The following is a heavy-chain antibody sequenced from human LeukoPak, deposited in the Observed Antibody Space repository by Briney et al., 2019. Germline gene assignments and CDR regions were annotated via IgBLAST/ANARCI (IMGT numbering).Heavy chain of an antibody. CDR2: INPSGTGT. D-gene: IGHD5-24*01. J-gene: IGHJ5*02. CDR3: ATDHSMANTAWWFDP. Sequence: ASVKVSCKASGYTITNNYMHWVRQAPGQGLEWMGVINPSGTGTSYAQKFQGRITMGRVTSTSTVYMELSSLRSEDTAFYYCATDHSMANTAWWFDPWGQGTLVTVSS. V-gene: IGHV1-46*01. CDR1: GYTITNNY.